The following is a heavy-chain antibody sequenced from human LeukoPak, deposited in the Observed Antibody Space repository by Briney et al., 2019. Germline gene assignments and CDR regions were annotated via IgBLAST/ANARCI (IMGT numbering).Heavy chain of an antibody. CDR3: AKAPYYYDGSGYPRAFDY. J-gene: IGHJ4*02. Sequence: GGSLRLSCAASGFTFSSYSMNWVRQAPGKGLEWVSSISSSSSYIYYADSVKGRFTISRDNSKNTLYLQMNSLRAEDTAVYYCAKAPYYYDGSGYPRAFDYWGQGTLVTVSS. CDR2: ISSSSSYI. CDR1: GFTFSSYS. V-gene: IGHV3-21*04. D-gene: IGHD3-22*01.